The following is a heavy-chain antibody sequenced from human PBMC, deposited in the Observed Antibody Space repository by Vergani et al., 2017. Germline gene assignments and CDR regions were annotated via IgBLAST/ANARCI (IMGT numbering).Heavy chain of an antibody. V-gene: IGHV4-59*01. CDR1: GGSISSYY. D-gene: IGHD5-12*01. Sequence: QVQLQESGPGLVKPSETPSLTCTVSGGSISSYYWSWIRQPPGKGLEWIGYIYHSGSTNYNPSLKSRVTISVDTSKNQFSLKLSSVTAAETAVYFCARSMYRGSSAGAFDMWGEGTMVTVSS. CDR3: ARSMYRGSSAGAFDM. J-gene: IGHJ3*02. CDR2: IYHSGST.